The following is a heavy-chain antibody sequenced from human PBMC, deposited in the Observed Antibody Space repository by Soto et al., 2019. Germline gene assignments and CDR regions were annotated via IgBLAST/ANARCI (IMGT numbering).Heavy chain of an antibody. CDR1: GFSLSRKGMS. Sequence: SGPTLVNPKQTLILTCAFSGFSLSRKGMSVSWIRQPPGKALEFLALIDWEEEKFSSPSLRTRLTVSKDTSKSQVVLTLTNVDPVDTATYYCTRSPNWNYEYYFDYWGQGTLVTVSS. D-gene: IGHD1-7*01. CDR2: IDWEEEK. CDR3: TRSPNWNYEYYFDY. V-gene: IGHV2-70*01. J-gene: IGHJ4*02.